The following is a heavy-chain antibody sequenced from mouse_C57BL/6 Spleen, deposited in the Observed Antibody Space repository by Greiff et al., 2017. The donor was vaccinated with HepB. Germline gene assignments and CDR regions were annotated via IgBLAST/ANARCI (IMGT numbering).Heavy chain of an antibody. J-gene: IGHJ1*03. CDR1: GYTFTSYW. D-gene: IGHD1-1*01. Sequence: QVQLQQPGAELVKPGASVKLSCKASGYTFTSYWMHWVKQRPGQGLEWIGMIHPNSGSTNYNEKFKSKATLTVDKSSSTAYMQLSSLTSEDSAVYYCARSTTVSSWYFDVWGTGTTVTVSS. V-gene: IGHV1-64*01. CDR2: IHPNSGST. CDR3: ARSTTVSSWYFDV.